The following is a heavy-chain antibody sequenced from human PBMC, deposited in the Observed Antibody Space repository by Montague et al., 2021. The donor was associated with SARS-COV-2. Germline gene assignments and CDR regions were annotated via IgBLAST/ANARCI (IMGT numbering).Heavy chain of an antibody. D-gene: IGHD4-23*01. Sequence: SETLSLTCAVYGGSFRGYYWTWIRQSPGKGLEWIAEINHSGTTNYNFNLSLRSRVTISVATSKSQFSLKLSSVTAADTGVYYCARWDPQTLTLIGLRGKSASDYWGQGTLVTVSS. CDR3: ARWDPQTLTLIGLRGKSASDY. CDR1: GGSFRGYY. CDR2: INHSGTT. V-gene: IGHV4-34*01. J-gene: IGHJ4*02.